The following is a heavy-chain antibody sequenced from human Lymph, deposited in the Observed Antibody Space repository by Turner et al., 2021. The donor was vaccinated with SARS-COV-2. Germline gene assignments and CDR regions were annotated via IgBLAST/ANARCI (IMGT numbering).Heavy chain of an antibody. V-gene: IGHV1-2*02. J-gene: IGHJ4*02. CDR2: INPNSVGT. D-gene: IGHD3-10*01. Sequence: QVQLVQSGAEVTMPGATVKVSGKDSGYTFTGYYMHWVRQAPGQGLEWMGWINPNSVGTNYAQKFQGRVTMTRDTSISTAYMELSRLRSDDTVVYYCARSRDLQSMVRGVDPFDYWGQGTLVTVSS. CDR1: GYTFTGYY. CDR3: ARSRDLQSMVRGVDPFDY.